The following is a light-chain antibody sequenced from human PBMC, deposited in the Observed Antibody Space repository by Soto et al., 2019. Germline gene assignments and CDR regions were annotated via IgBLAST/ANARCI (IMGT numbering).Light chain of an antibody. J-gene: IGLJ2*01. V-gene: IGLV1-40*01. CDR3: QSYDSSLSGVV. CDR2: GNS. CDR1: SSNIGGGYD. Sequence: QSVLTQPPSVSGAPGQRVTISCTGSSSNIGGGYDVHWYQQLPGTAPKLLIYGNSNRPSGVPDRFSGSKSGTSASLAITGLQDEDEADYYCQSYDSSLSGVVFGGGTKLTVL.